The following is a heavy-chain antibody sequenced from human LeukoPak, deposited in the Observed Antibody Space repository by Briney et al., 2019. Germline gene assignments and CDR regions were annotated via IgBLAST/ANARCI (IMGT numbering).Heavy chain of an antibody. CDR1: GGTFSSYA. D-gene: IGHD2-2*01. Sequence: SVKVSCKASGGTFSSYAISWVRQAPGQGLEWMGGIIPIFGTANYAQKFQGRVTITTDESTSTAYMELSSLRSEDTAVYYCARGDVVVPAARWFDSWGQGTLVTVSS. J-gene: IGHJ5*01. CDR2: IIPIFGTA. V-gene: IGHV1-69*05. CDR3: ARGDVVVPAARWFDS.